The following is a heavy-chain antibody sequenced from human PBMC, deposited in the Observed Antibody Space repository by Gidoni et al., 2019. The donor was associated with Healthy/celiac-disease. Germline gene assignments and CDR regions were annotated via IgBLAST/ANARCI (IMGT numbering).Heavy chain of an antibody. CDR1: GGSISSSSYY. CDR3: ARDAPPYEYYYDSSGYLATDDY. V-gene: IGHV4-39*07. Sequence: QLQLQESGPGLVKPSETLSLTCTVSGGSISSSSYYWGWIRQPPGKGLEWIGSIYYSGSTYYNPSLKSRVTISVDTSKNQFSLKLSSVTAADTAVYYCARDAPPYEYYYDSSGYLATDDYWGQGTLVTVSS. D-gene: IGHD3-22*01. CDR2: IYYSGST. J-gene: IGHJ4*02.